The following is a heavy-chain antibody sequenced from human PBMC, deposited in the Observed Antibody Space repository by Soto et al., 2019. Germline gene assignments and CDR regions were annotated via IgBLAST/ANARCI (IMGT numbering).Heavy chain of an antibody. Sequence: EVHLVESGGGLVQPGGPLRLSCAASGFTFSNYGMSWVRQAPGKGLEWVANIKEDGSEKYYVDSVKGRFTISRDNAKNSLYLQVASLRAEDTAVYYCARIGATIDYWGQGTLVTVSS. CDR1: GFTFSNYG. J-gene: IGHJ4*02. V-gene: IGHV3-7*01. D-gene: IGHD5-12*01. CDR3: ARIGATIDY. CDR2: IKEDGSEK.